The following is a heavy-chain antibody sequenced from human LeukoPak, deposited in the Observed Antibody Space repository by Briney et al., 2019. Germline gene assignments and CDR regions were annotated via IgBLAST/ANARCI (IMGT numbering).Heavy chain of an antibody. V-gene: IGHV3-21*01. J-gene: IGHJ4*02. CDR1: GFTFSSYS. CDR3: ARDYYDSSGYPFDY. CDR2: ITGSSTYM. D-gene: IGHD3-22*01. Sequence: GGSLRLSCAASGFTFSSYSMNWVRQAPGKGLEWVSSITGSSTYMYYADSVKGRFTISRDNAKNSLFLQMNSLGAEDTALYYCARDYYDSSGYPFDYWGQGTLVTVSS.